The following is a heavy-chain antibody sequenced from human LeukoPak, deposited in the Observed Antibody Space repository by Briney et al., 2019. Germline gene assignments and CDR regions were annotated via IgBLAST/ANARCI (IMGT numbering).Heavy chain of an antibody. CDR3: AGDPKRLIVVVTAIDY. V-gene: IGHV3-30-3*01. Sequence: GGSLRLSCAASGFTFSSYAMHWVRQAPGKGLEWVAVISYDGSNKYYADSVKGRFTISRDNSKNTLYLQMNSLRAEDTAVYYCAGDPKRLIVVVTAIDYWGQGTLVTVSS. J-gene: IGHJ4*02. CDR2: ISYDGSNK. D-gene: IGHD2-21*02. CDR1: GFTFSSYA.